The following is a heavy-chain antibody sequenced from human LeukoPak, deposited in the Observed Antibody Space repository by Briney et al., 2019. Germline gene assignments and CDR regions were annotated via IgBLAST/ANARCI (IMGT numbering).Heavy chain of an antibody. CDR3: ARTGLGMYSFDS. Sequence: GGSLRLSCAASGFTFSSYSMNWVRQAAGKGLEWVSYITGSSSTINYADSVKGRFTISRDKAKNSLYLQMSSLRAEDTAVYYCARTGLGMYSFDSWGQGTLVTVSS. CDR1: GFTFSSYS. J-gene: IGHJ4*02. CDR2: ITGSSSTI. D-gene: IGHD3/OR15-3a*01. V-gene: IGHV3-48*01.